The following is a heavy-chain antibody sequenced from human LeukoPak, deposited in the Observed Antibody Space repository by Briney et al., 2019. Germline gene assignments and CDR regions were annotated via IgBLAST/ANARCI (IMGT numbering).Heavy chain of an antibody. CDR2: ISYDGSNK. CDR1: GFTFSSYG. CDR3: AKDIRGYSGYHSGLWD. Sequence: WGSLRLSCAASGFTFSSYGMHWVRQAPGKGLEWVAVISYDGSNKYYADSVKGRFTISRDNSKNTLYLQMNSLRAEDTAVYYCAKDIRGYSGYHSGLWDWGQGTGGRVSS. D-gene: IGHD5-12*01. J-gene: IGHJ4*02. V-gene: IGHV3-30*18.